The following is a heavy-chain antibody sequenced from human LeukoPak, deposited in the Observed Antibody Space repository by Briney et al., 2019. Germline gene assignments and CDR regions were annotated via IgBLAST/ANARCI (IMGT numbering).Heavy chain of an antibody. Sequence: GGSLRLSCAASGFTFSSYGMHWVRQAPGKGLEWVAFIRYDGSNKYYADSVKGRFTISRDNSKNTLYLQMNSLRAEDTAVYYCAKARLEWLLRAAMEVWGKGTTVTVSS. V-gene: IGHV3-30*02. CDR2: IRYDGSNK. CDR3: AKARLEWLLRAAMEV. D-gene: IGHD3-3*01. CDR1: GFTFSSYG. J-gene: IGHJ6*03.